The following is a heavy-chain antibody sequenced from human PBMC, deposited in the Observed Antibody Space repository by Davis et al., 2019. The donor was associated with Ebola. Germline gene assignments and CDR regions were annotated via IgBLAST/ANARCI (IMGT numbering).Heavy chain of an antibody. CDR2: IYPGDSDT. CDR1: GYSFTSYW. D-gene: IGHD3-16*01. Sequence: KVSCKGSGYSFTSYWIGSVRQLPGKGLEWMGIIYPGDSDTRYSPSFQGHVTISAEKSISTAYLQWSSLKASDTAMYYCARHYALGLYNWFDPWGQGTLVTVSS. J-gene: IGHJ5*02. V-gene: IGHV5-51*01. CDR3: ARHYALGLYNWFDP.